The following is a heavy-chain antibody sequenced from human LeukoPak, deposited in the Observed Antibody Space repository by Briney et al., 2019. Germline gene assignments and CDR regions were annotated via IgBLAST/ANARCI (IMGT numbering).Heavy chain of an antibody. CDR1: GFTFSSYS. Sequence: GGSLRLSCAASGFTFSSYSMNWVRQAPGKGLEWVSYISSSSSTIYYADSVKGRFTISRDNAKNSLYLQMNSLRAEDTAVYYCARDGRYCSSTSCYYDYYYYYMDVWGKGTTVTVSS. CDR2: ISSSSSTI. V-gene: IGHV3-48*01. CDR3: ARDGRYCSSTSCYYDYYYYYMDV. J-gene: IGHJ6*03. D-gene: IGHD2-2*01.